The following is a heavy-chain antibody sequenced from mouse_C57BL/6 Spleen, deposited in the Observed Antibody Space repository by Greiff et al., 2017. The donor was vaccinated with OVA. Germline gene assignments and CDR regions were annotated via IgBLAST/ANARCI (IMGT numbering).Heavy chain of an antibody. CDR1: GFPFGDFY. D-gene: IGHD2-1*01. CDR2: SRNKANDYTT. J-gene: IGHJ4*01. Sequence: EVQRVESGGGLVQSGRSLRLSCATSGFPFGDFYMEWFRQAPGKGLEWIAASRNKANDYTTEYSASVKGRFIVSRDTSQSILYLQMNALRAEDTAIYYCAREYLLWYMDYWGQGTSVTVSS. V-gene: IGHV7-1*01. CDR3: AREYLLWYMDY.